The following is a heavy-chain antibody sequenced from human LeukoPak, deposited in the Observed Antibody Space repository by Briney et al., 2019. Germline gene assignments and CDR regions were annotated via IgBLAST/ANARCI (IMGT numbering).Heavy chain of an antibody. V-gene: IGHV4-4*07. D-gene: IGHD4-17*01. Sequence: SETLSLTCTVSGGSISSYYWSWIRQPAGKGLEWIGRIFISESTNYNPSLKSRVTMSVDTSKNQFSLKLSSVTAADTAVYYCARVGPYGDYVRTNWFDPWGQGTLVTVSS. CDR1: GGSISSYY. CDR2: IFISEST. CDR3: ARVGPYGDYVRTNWFDP. J-gene: IGHJ5*02.